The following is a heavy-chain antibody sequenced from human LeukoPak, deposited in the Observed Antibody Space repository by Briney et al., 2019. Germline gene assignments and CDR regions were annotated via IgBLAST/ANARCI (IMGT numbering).Heavy chain of an antibody. D-gene: IGHD6-19*01. J-gene: IGHJ1*01. Sequence: GGSLRLSCVASGFTFSSYWITWGAQAPGKGREGVANIKEDGSEKYYVDSVKGRFSISRDNAKNSLFLQMNSPRAEDTAVYYCARDRYSSKWGQGTLVTVSS. CDR2: IKEDGSEK. CDR3: ARDRYSSK. V-gene: IGHV3-7*01. CDR1: GFTFSSYW.